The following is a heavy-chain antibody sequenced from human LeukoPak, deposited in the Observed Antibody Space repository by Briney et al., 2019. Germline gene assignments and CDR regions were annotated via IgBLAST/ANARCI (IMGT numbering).Heavy chain of an antibody. J-gene: IGHJ4*02. V-gene: IGHV3-23*01. Sequence: GGSLRLSCAASGFTFSTYAMSWVRQAPGKGLEWVSGISGSGGSTYYADSVKGRFTISRDNSKNTVYLQMNSLRAEDTAVYYCAKVGAVAGSERYYFDYWGQGTLVTVSS. D-gene: IGHD6-19*01. CDR3: AKVGAVAGSERYYFDY. CDR1: GFTFSTYA. CDR2: ISGSGGST.